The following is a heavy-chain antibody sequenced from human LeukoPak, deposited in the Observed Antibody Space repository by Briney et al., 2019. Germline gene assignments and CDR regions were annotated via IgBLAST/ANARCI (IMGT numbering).Heavy chain of an antibody. CDR3: ARDGGGGAFDI. V-gene: IGHV3-33*01. J-gene: IGHJ3*02. Sequence: GGSLRLSCAASGFTFSSCGMHWVSQAPGKGLEWVAVIWYDGSNKYYAGSVKGRFTISRDNSKNTLYLQMNSLRAEDTAVYYCARDGGGGAFDIWGQGTMVTVSS. CDR2: IWYDGSNK. CDR1: GFTFSSCG. D-gene: IGHD3-16*01.